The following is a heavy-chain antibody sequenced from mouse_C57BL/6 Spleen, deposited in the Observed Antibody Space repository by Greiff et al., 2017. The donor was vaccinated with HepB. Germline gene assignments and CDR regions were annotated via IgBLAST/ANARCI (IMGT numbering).Heavy chain of an antibody. D-gene: IGHD1-1*01. CDR3: ARGDGSRVDY. V-gene: IGHV1-69*01. CDR2: IDPSDSYT. CDR1: GYTFTSYW. J-gene: IGHJ2*01. Sequence: QVQLQQPGAELVMPGASVKLSCKASGYTFTSYWMHWVKQRPGQGLEWIGEIDPSDSYTNYNQKFKGKSTLTVDKSSSTAYMQLSSLTSEDSAVYYGARGDGSRVDYWGQGTTLTVSS.